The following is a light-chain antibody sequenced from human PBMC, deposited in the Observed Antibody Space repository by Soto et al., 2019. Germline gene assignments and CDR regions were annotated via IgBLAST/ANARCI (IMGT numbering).Light chain of an antibody. CDR3: QQYDSIPFT. CDR1: QSISSW. J-gene: IGKJ4*01. Sequence: DIQMTQSPSTLSASVGDRVTITGRASQSISSWLAWYQQKPGKAPNLLIYDASKLESGVPSRFSGSESGTEFTEFTLTINGLQPDDSATYFCQQYDSIPFTFGGGTKVDIK. CDR2: DAS. V-gene: IGKV1-5*01.